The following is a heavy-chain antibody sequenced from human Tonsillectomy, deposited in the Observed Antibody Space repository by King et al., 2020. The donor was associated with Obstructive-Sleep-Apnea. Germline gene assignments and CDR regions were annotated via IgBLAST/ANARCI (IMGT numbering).Heavy chain of an antibody. Sequence: VQLVESGGGLVQPGGSLRLSCAASGFTFSSYWMHWVRQAPGKGLVWVSRINSDGSSTSYADSVKGRFTISRDNAKNTLYLQMNSLRAEDTAVYYGGSRDTIVVGAVRAFDIWGQGTMVTVSS. V-gene: IGHV3-74*01. J-gene: IGHJ3*02. CDR3: GSRDTIVVGAVRAFDI. CDR2: INSDGSST. CDR1: GFTFSSYW. D-gene: IGHD2-2*01.